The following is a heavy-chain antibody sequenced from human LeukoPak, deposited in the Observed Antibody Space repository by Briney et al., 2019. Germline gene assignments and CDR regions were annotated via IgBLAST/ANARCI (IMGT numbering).Heavy chain of an antibody. CDR3: AKPAGDYYGSGSYPLNWFDP. CDR2: ISYDGSNK. J-gene: IGHJ5*02. V-gene: IGHV3-30*18. Sequence: GRSLRLSCAASGFTFSSYGMHWVRQAPGKGLEWVAVISYDGSNKYYADSVKDRFTISRDNSKNTLYLQMNSLRAEDTAVYYCAKPAGDYYGSGSYPLNWFDPWGQGTLVTVSS. D-gene: IGHD3-10*01. CDR1: GFTFSSYG.